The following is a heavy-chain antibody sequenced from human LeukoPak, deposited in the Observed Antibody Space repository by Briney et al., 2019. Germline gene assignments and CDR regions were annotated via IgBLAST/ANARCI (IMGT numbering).Heavy chain of an antibody. CDR2: RYYSSKWYN. J-gene: IGHJ2*01. D-gene: IGHD4-23*01. V-gene: IGHV6-1*01. Sequence: SQTLSLTCAISGDSVSSNSAAWYWIRQSPSRGLEWLGRRYYSSKWYNDYAVSVKSRITINTDTSKNQFSLQLNSVTPEDTAVYYCARGFSCGGKTWYFDLWGRGTLVTVSS. CDR3: ARGFSCGGKTWYFDL. CDR1: GDSVSSNSAA.